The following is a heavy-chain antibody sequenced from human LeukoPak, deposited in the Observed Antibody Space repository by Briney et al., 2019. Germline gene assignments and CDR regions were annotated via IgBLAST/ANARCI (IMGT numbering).Heavy chain of an antibody. CDR2: ISSSSSTI. CDR3: AREAHRAPGAFDI. CDR1: GFTFSSYS. Sequence: GGSLRLSCAASGFTFSSYSMNWVRQAPGKGLEWVSYISSSSSTIYYADSVKGRFTISRDNAMNSLYLQMNSLRAEDTAVYYCAREAHRAPGAFDIRGQGTMVTVSS. J-gene: IGHJ3*02. V-gene: IGHV3-48*01. D-gene: IGHD1-14*01.